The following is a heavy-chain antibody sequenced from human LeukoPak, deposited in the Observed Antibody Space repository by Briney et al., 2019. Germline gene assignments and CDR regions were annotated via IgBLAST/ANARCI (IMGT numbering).Heavy chain of an antibody. CDR1: GFTFSSYW. Sequence: PGGSLRLSCAASGFTFSSYWMDWVRQAPGKGLEWVSAVSGSGDSTYYADSVQGRFTISRDNSKNTLYLQMTSLRAEDTALYYCAKGTDSWGQGTLVTVSS. V-gene: IGHV3-23*01. J-gene: IGHJ4*02. CDR2: VSGSGDST. CDR3: AKGTDS.